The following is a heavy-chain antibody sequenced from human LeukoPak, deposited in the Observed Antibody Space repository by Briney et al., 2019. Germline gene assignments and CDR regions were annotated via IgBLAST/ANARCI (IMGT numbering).Heavy chain of an antibody. CDR3: ANPFYYDSTGYHYSHTFDV. CDR1: GFTFSSYG. V-gene: IGHV3-33*08. J-gene: IGHJ3*01. D-gene: IGHD3-22*01. Sequence: GGSLRLSCAASGFTFSSYGMHWVRQAPGKGLEWVAVIWYGGSNKYYADSVKGRFTISRDNSKNTLYLQMNSLRAEDTAVYYCANPFYYDSTGYHYSHTFDVWGQGTMVTVSS. CDR2: IWYGGSNK.